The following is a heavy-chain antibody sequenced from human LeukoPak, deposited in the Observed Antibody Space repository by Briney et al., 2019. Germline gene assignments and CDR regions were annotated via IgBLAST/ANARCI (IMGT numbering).Heavy chain of an antibody. J-gene: IGHJ4*02. D-gene: IGHD3-3*01. Sequence: GGSLRLSCAASGFTFTDFYMSWIRQAPGEGLEWVSYISSSGTTIYYADSVMGRFTISRDNAKNSLYLQMNSLRAEDTAVYYCASMSNYDFWSGPTELDYWGQGTLVTVSS. CDR2: ISSSGTTI. CDR1: GFTFTDFY. CDR3: ASMSNYDFWSGPTELDY. V-gene: IGHV3-11*01.